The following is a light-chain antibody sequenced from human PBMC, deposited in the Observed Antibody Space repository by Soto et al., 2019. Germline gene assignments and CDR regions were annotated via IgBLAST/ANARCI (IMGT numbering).Light chain of an antibody. V-gene: IGLV2-14*03. Sequence: QSVLTQPASVSGSPGQTITISCAGTTSDIGSYNFVSWYQQHPNTAPKLIVYEVTNRPLGISSRFSGSRSGNTASLTISGLRTEDEADYYCASYTRTTTLVFGGGTKVTVL. CDR2: EVT. CDR3: ASYTRTTTLV. CDR1: TSDIGSYNF. J-gene: IGLJ2*01.